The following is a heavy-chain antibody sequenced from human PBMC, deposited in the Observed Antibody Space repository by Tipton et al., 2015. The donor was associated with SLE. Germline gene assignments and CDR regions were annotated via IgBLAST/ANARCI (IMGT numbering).Heavy chain of an antibody. V-gene: IGHV1-18*01. J-gene: IGHJ4*02. CDR1: GGTFSSYA. CDR2: IRAYNGYT. CDR3: ARFFDDWPFDY. D-gene: IGHD3-9*01. Sequence: QSGAEVKKPGSSVKVSCKAYGGTFSSYALSWVRQAPGQGLEWMGSIRAYNGYTIYAQRLQGRITVTTDTSTGTAYMELRSLRSDDTAVYYCARFFDDWPFDYWGQGTLVTVAS.